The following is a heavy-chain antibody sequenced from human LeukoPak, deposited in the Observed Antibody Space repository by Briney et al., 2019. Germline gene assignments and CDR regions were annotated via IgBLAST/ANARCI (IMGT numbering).Heavy chain of an antibody. V-gene: IGHV3-9*01. Sequence: GRSLRLSCAASGFTFDDYAMHWVRQAPGKGLEWVSGISWNSGSIGYADSVKGRFTISRDNAKKSLYLQMNSLRAEETALYYCAKGGSGDYYYHMDVWGKGTSVTVSS. CDR1: GFTFDDYA. CDR2: ISWNSGSI. CDR3: AKGGSGDYYYHMDV. D-gene: IGHD2-15*01. J-gene: IGHJ6*03.